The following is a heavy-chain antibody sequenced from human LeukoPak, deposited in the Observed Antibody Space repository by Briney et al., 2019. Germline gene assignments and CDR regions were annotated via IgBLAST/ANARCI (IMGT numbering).Heavy chain of an antibody. CDR1: GYTFTGYY. D-gene: IGHD1-26*01. J-gene: IGHJ3*02. CDR3: ARVVVGAAAFGI. Sequence: ASVKVSCKASGYTFTGYYMHWVRQAPGQGLEWMGWINPNSGDTSYAQNFKGRVTMTRDTSISTAYMALNSLRSDDTAVYYCARVVVGAAAFGIWGQGTMVTISS. V-gene: IGHV1-2*02. CDR2: INPNSGDT.